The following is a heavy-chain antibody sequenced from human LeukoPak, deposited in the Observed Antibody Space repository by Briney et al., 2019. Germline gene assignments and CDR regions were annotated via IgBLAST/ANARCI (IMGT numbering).Heavy chain of an antibody. D-gene: IGHD2-15*01. V-gene: IGHV3-23*01. CDR3: AKGPLNCSGGSCYSMFVY. CDR1: GFTFSSYA. J-gene: IGHJ4*02. Sequence: GGSLRLAWAASGFTFSSYALSWVRQVPGKGLEWVSAISGRGGSTYYAGSVKGRSTISRDNSKNTLYMQMNSLRAEDTAVYYCAKGPLNCSGGSCYSMFVYWGQGTLVTVSS. CDR2: ISGRGGST.